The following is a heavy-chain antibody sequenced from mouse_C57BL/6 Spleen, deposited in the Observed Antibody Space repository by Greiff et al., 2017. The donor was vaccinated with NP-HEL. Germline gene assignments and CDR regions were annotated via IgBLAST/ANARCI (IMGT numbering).Heavy chain of an antibody. CDR1: GYAFSSYW. CDR2: IYPGDGDT. Sequence: VKLQQSGAELVKPGASVKISCKASGYAFSSYWMNWVKQRPGKGLEWIGQIYPGDGDTNYNGKFKGKATLTADKSSSTAYMQLSSLTSEDSAVYFCARSGSNYRYFDVWGTGTTVTVSS. V-gene: IGHV1-80*01. J-gene: IGHJ1*03. CDR3: ARSGSNYRYFDV. D-gene: IGHD2-5*01.